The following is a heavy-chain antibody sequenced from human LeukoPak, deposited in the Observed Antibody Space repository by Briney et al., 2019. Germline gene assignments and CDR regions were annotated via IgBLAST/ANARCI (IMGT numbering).Heavy chain of an antibody. CDR2: ISSSSSYI. CDR1: GFIFSSYS. V-gene: IGHV3-21*01. D-gene: IGHD3-22*01. J-gene: IGHJ4*02. Sequence: GGSLRLSCAASGFIFSSYSMSWGRQAPGKGLEWVSSISSSSSYIYYADSMKGRFTISRDNAKNSLYLQMNSLRAEDTAVYYCAKNYYYDSSGYNFDYWGQGTLVTVSS. CDR3: AKNYYYDSSGYNFDY.